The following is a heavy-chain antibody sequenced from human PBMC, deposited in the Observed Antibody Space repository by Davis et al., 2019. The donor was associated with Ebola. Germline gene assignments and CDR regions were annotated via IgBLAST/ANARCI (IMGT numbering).Heavy chain of an antibody. D-gene: IGHD3-3*01. Sequence: GGSLRLSCAASGFTFSSYAMSWVRQAPGKGLEWVSAISGSGGSTYYADSVKGRFTIPRDNSKNTLYLKMNSLRAEDTAVYYCAKEMGDYDFWSGYLKWFDPWGQGTLVTVSS. V-gene: IGHV3-23*01. CDR2: ISGSGGST. CDR1: GFTFSSYA. J-gene: IGHJ5*02. CDR3: AKEMGDYDFWSGYLKWFDP.